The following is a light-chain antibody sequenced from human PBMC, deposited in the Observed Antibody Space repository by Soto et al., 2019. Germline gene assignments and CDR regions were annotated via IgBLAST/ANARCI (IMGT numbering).Light chain of an antibody. CDR2: HAS. J-gene: IGKJ1*01. V-gene: IGKV1-5*01. CDR3: QQYYSYPLT. Sequence: DIQMTQSPSTLPASVGDRVTITCRASQSISNWLAWYQQKPGTAPKVLIYHASNLQSGVPSRFSGSGSGTDFTLTISCLQSEDFATYYCQQYYSYPLTFGQGTKVDIK. CDR1: QSISNW.